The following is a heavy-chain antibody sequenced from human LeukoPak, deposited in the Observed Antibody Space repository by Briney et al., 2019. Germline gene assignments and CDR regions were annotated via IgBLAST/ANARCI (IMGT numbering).Heavy chain of an antibody. J-gene: IGHJ4*02. Sequence: GGSLRLSCAASGFIFSNYATRWVPQAPGEGVECVSAISGSGGSIYYADSVKGRFTISRDNSKNTLYLQMNSLRVEDTAVYYCGKAVAGTYYFDYWGQGTLVTVSS. CDR2: ISGSGGSI. D-gene: IGHD6-19*01. CDR1: GFIFSNYA. V-gene: IGHV3-23*01. CDR3: GKAVAGTYYFDY.